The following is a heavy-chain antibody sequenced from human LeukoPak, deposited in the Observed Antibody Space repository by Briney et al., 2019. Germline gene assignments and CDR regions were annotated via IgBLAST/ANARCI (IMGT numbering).Heavy chain of an antibody. CDR2: MHYSGST. CDR1: GGSISDYN. CDR3: ARDPGGYSSFDY. Sequence: PSETLSLTCNVSGGSISDYNWSWIRQPPGKGLVWIGYMHYSGSTSYNPSLKSRVTISVDTSKKQVSLKLSSVTAADTAVYYCARDPGGYSSFDYWGQGTLVTVSS. J-gene: IGHJ4*02. D-gene: IGHD4-11*01. V-gene: IGHV4-59*12.